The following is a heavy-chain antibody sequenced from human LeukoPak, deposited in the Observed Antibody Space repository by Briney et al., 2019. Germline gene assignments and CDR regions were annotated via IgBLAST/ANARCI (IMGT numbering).Heavy chain of an antibody. J-gene: IGHJ5*01. CDR3: ARATGTYWWFDS. V-gene: IGHV1-2*04. Sequence: ASVKVSCKASGYTFTDYYIHWVRQAPGQGLEWMGWINPNSGDTNYAQKFQGWVTMTRDMSISTAYMELSRLRSDDTAIYYCARATGTYWWFDSWGQGTLVTVSS. CDR2: INPNSGDT. CDR1: GYTFTDYY. D-gene: IGHD1-26*01.